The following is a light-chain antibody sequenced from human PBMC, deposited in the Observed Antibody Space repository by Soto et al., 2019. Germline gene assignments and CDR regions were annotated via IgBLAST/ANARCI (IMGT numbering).Light chain of an antibody. Sequence: QSVLTQPPSASGTPGQRVTISCSGSSSNIGSNTVNWYQQLPGTAPKLLIYNNNQRPSGFPDRCSGSKSGTSASLAISGLQSEDEADYYCASWDDSLNGHVVFGGGTKLTVL. J-gene: IGLJ2*01. CDR3: ASWDDSLNGHVV. CDR2: NNN. V-gene: IGLV1-44*01. CDR1: SSNIGSNT.